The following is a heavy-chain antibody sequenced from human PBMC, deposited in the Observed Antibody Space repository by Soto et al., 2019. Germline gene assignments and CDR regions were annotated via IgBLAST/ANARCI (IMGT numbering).Heavy chain of an antibody. Sequence: EVQLVESGGGLVQPGGSLRLSCAASGFTFSSYWMSWVRQASGKGLEWVANIKQDGSEKYYVDSVKGRFTISRDNAKNSLYLQMNSLRAEDTAVYYCARVVVVRGPEYFQHWGQGTLVTVSS. CDR2: IKQDGSEK. CDR3: ARVVVVRGPEYFQH. V-gene: IGHV3-7*03. CDR1: GFTFSSYW. D-gene: IGHD2-15*01. J-gene: IGHJ1*01.